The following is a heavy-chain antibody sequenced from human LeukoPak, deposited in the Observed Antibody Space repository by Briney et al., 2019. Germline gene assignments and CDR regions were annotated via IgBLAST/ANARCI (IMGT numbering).Heavy chain of an antibody. CDR1: GFTFSSYG. V-gene: IGHV3-30*03. J-gene: IGHJ4*02. Sequence: QSGGSLRLSCAASGFTFSSYGMHWVRQAPGKGLEWVAVISYDGSNKYYVDSVKGRFTISRDNSKNTLYLQMNSLRAEDTAVYYCAGGITSLAYWGQGTLVTVSS. CDR2: ISYDGSNK. D-gene: IGHD2-2*01. CDR3: AGGITSLAY.